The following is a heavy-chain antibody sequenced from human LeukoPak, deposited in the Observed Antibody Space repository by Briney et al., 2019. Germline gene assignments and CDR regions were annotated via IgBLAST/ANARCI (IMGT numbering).Heavy chain of an antibody. D-gene: IGHD1-20*01. V-gene: IGHV3-21*01. J-gene: IGHJ4*02. CDR3: ASGKSPYNWNDLADY. CDR1: GFTFSSYS. CDR2: ISSSSSYI. Sequence: RTGGSLRLSCAASGFTFSSYSMNWVRQAPGKGLEWVSSISSSSSYIYYADSVKGRFTISRDNAKNSLYLQMNSLRAEDTAVYYCASGKSPYNWNDLADYWGQGTLVTVSS.